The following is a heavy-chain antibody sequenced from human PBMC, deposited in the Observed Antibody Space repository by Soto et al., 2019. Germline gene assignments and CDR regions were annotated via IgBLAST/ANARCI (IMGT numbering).Heavy chain of an antibody. V-gene: IGHV1-69*12. CDR2: IIPIFGTA. D-gene: IGHD2-21*01. CDR3: ARDQGIATALYGMDV. CDR1: GGTFSSYA. Sequence: QVQLVQSGAEVKKPGSSVKVSCKASGGTFSSYAISWVRQAPGQGLEWMGGIIPIFGTANYAQKFQGRVTLTAEESTSTANRELRSLRSEDTAVYDCARDQGIATALYGMDVWGQGTTVTVSS. J-gene: IGHJ6*02.